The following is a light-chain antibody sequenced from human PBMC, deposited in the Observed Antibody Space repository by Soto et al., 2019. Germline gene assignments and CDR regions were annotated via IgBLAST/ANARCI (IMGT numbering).Light chain of an antibody. CDR2: GAS. CDR3: QQYASSPLT. Sequence: EIVLTQSPGTLSLSSGERATLSCRASQSVRSNYLAWYQQKPGQAPRLLIYGASSSATGIPDRFGGSGSGTDFTLTISRLEPEDFAVYYCQQYASSPLTFGGGTKVEIK. J-gene: IGKJ4*01. V-gene: IGKV3-20*01. CDR1: QSVRSNY.